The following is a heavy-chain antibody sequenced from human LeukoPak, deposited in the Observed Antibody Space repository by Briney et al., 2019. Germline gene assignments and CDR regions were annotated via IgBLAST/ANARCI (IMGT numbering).Heavy chain of an antibody. Sequence: SETLSLTCTVSGGSISSGGYYWSWIRQHPGKGLEWIGYIYYSGSTYYNPSLKSRVTISVDTSKNQFSLKLSSVTAVDTAVYYCARELVRGGELQLGVVYWGQGTLVTVSS. D-gene: IGHD1-1*01. J-gene: IGHJ4*02. CDR1: GGSISSGGYY. CDR3: ARELVRGGELQLGVVY. CDR2: IYYSGST. V-gene: IGHV4-31*03.